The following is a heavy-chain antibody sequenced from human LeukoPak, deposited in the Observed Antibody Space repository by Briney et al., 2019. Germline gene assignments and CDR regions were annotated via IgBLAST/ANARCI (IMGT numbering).Heavy chain of an antibody. V-gene: IGHV3-30*03. J-gene: IGHJ5*01. CDR1: GFTFSSYG. Sequence: PGRSLRLSCAASGFTFSSYGMHWARQAPGKGLEWVAVISYDGSNKYYADSVKGRFTISRDNSKNTLYLQMNSLRAEDTAVYYCARGPGGIFVSWGQGALVTVSS. CDR3: ARGPGGIFVS. D-gene: IGHD2-15*01. CDR2: ISYDGSNK.